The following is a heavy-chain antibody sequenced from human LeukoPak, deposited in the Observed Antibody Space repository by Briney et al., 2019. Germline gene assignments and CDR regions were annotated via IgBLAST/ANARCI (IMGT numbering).Heavy chain of an antibody. J-gene: IGHJ2*01. CDR1: GYTFTSYA. D-gene: IGHD3-9*01. V-gene: IGHV7-4-1*02. CDR3: AREKSLYYDILTGYYKEWYFDL. Sequence: ASVKVSCKASGYTFTSYAMNWVRQAPGQGLEWMGWINTNTGNPTYAQGFTGRFVFSLDTSVSTAYLQISSLKAEDTAVYYCAREKSLYYDILTGYYKEWYFDLWGRGTLVTISS. CDR2: INTNTGNP.